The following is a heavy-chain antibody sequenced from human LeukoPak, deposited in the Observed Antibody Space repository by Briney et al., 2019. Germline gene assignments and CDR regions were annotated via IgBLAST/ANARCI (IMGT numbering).Heavy chain of an antibody. D-gene: IGHD6-6*01. CDR1: GFTFSNYA. CDR2: IRYDGSNK. V-gene: IGHV3-30*02. CDR3: AKAIHSSSSGVVDY. J-gene: IGHJ4*02. Sequence: SGGSLRPSCAASGFTFSNYAMHWVRQAPGKGLEWVTFIRYDGSNKYYAESVKGRFTISRDNSKNTLYLQMNSLRAEDTAVYYCAKAIHSSSSGVVDYWGQGTLVTVSS.